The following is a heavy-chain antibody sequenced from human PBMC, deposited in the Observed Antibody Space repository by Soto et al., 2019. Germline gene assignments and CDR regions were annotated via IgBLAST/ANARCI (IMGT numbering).Heavy chain of an antibody. CDR3: ARRTSHAINDH. V-gene: IGHV4-59*01. CDR2: IYYGGST. Sequence: SETLSLTCTVSGGSISSYYWSWIRQPPGKGLEWIGYIYYGGSTNYNPSLKSRVTISVDTSKNQFSLKLSSVTAADTAVYYCARRTSHAINDHWGQGTLVTVSS. CDR1: GGSISSYY. J-gene: IGHJ4*02.